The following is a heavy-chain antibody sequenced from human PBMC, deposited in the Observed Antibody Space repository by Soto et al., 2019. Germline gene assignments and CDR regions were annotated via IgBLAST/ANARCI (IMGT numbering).Heavy chain of an antibody. V-gene: IGHV3-13*04. CDR1: GFTFSSYD. Sequence: EVQLVESGGGLVQPGGSLRLSCAASGFTFSSYDMHWVRQATGKGLEWVSAIGTAGDTYYPGSVKGRFTISREDTKNSLYLQMNSLRAGDTAVYYCARGELGIVRSYWYFELWGCGTLVTVSS. CDR2: IGTAGDT. CDR3: ARGELGIVRSYWYFEL. D-gene: IGHD7-27*01. J-gene: IGHJ2*01.